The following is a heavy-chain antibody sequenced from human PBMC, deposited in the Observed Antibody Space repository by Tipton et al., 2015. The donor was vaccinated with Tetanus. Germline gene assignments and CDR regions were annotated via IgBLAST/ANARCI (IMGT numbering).Heavy chain of an antibody. J-gene: IGHJ5*02. CDR3: AASVVRWFDP. Sequence: TLSLTCAVHGGSFSDYFWSWIRQSPGKGLEWIGEINYTGITRYNPSLKSRVTMSVDTSKKQISLQLKSVTAADTAVYYCAASVVRWFDPWGQGARVTVPS. CDR2: INYTGIT. D-gene: IGHD2-21*01. V-gene: IGHV4-34*01. CDR1: GGSFSDYF.